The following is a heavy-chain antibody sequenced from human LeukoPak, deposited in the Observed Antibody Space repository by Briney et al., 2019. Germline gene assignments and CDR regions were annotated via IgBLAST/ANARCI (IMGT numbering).Heavy chain of an antibody. CDR2: IYYSGST. Sequence: SQTLSLTCTVSGGSISSGDYYWSWIRQPPGKGLEWIGYIYYSGSTYYNPSLESRVTISVDTSKNQFSLKLSSVTAADTAVYYCARVESGGVDPDIVAKDYWGQGTPVTVSS. CDR1: GGSISSGDYY. D-gene: IGHD5-12*01. J-gene: IGHJ4*02. V-gene: IGHV4-30-4*01. CDR3: ARVESGGVDPDIVAKDY.